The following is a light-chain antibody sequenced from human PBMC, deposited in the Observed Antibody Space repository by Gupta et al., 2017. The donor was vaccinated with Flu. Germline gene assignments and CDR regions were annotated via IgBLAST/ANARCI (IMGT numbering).Light chain of an antibody. J-gene: IGLJ3*02. V-gene: IGLV2-14*01. CDR3: SSYTSSNSLE. CDR1: SGDVGGYNY. Sequence: SITISFAGTSGDVGGYNYVSWYQLHPGKSPNLMFYEVSIRPSVVSTRFSCSKSGNTASLPISVLQAEDDADYYFSSYTSSNSLEFGGGTKLTVL. CDR2: EVS.